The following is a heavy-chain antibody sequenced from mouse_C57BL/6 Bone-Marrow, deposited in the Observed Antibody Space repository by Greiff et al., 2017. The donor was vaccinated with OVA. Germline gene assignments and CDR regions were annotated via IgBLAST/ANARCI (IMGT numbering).Heavy chain of an antibody. Sequence: QVQLQQPGAELVKPGASVKMSCKASGYTFTSYWITWVKQRPGQGLEWIGDIYPGSGSTNYNEKFKSKATLTVDTSSSTAYMQLSSLTSEDSAVYYCARELTGKVWYFDYWGQGTTLTVSA. CDR2: IYPGSGST. CDR3: ARELTGKVWYFDY. D-gene: IGHD4-1*01. V-gene: IGHV1-55*01. J-gene: IGHJ2*01. CDR1: GYTFTSYW.